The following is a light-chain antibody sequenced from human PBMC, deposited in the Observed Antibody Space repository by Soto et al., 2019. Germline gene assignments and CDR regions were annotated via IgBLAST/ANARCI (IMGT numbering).Light chain of an antibody. CDR1: QDIGDD. Sequence: AIQMTQSPSSVSASVGDRVTITCRASQDIGDDLGWYQQKPGKVPKLLIYVASSLQSGVPSRFSGSGSGTDFTITISSLQPEDSATYYCLQDYNYPLTFGGGTKVEIK. CDR2: VAS. V-gene: IGKV1-6*02. J-gene: IGKJ4*01. CDR3: LQDYNYPLT.